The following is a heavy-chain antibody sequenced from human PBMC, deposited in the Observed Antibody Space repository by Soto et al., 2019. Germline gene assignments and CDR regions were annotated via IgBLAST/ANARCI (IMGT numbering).Heavy chain of an antibody. CDR2: ISYDGSNK. CDR3: AKDQEGGYDSPLDY. D-gene: IGHD5-12*01. V-gene: IGHV3-30*18. Sequence: GGSLRLSCAASGFTFSSYGMHWVRQAPGKGLEWVAVISYDGSNKYYADSVKGRFTISRDNSKNTLYLKMNSLRAEDTAVYYCAKDQEGGYDSPLDYWGQGTLVTVSS. J-gene: IGHJ4*02. CDR1: GFTFSSYG.